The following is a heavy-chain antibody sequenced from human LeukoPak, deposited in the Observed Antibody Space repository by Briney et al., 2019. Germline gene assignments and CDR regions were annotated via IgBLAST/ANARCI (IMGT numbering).Heavy chain of an antibody. J-gene: IGHJ4*02. V-gene: IGHV3-66*01. CDR2: IYCGGSA. Sequence: PGGSVRLSCAASGFTVSSNYMSWVRQAPGKGLEWVSVIYCGGSAYYADSVKGRFTISRDNSKNTLYLQMNSLRAEDTAVYYCAKEVNHEGGPGYYFAYWGQGTLVIVSA. D-gene: IGHD1-14*01. CDR1: GFTVSSNY. CDR3: AKEVNHEGGPGYYFAY.